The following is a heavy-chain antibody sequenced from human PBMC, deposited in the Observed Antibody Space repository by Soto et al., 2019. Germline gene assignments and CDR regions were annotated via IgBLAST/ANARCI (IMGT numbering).Heavy chain of an antibody. J-gene: IGHJ4*02. V-gene: IGHV1-18*04. Sequence: QVQMVQSGVEVRKPGASFKVSCKTSGYTFTSFGVSWVRQAPGQGLEWMGWISGYNGKTEYAQKLQGRVTMTADTSTSTAYMELRGLRSEDTAVYFCARDKMIDDFGLGTYDYWGQGTTVTVTS. CDR3: ARDKMIDDFGLGTYDY. CDR1: GYTFTSFG. CDR2: ISGYNGKT. D-gene: IGHD3-10*01.